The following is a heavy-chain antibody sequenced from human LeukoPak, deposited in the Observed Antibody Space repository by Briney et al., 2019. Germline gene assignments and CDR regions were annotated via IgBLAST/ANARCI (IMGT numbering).Heavy chain of an antibody. V-gene: IGHV3-74*01. CDR1: GFTFSIYW. Sequence: PGGSLRLSCAASGFTFSIYWMHWVRQAPGKGLVWVSRINSDGSSTRYADSVKGRFTISRDNAKNTLYLQMNSLRAEDTAVYYCARSTYGDSPLGWFDPWGQGTLVTVSS. J-gene: IGHJ5*02. CDR2: INSDGSST. D-gene: IGHD4-17*01. CDR3: ARSTYGDSPLGWFDP.